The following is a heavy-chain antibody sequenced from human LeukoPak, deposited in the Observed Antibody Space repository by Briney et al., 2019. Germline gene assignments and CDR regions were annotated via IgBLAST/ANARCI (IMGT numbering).Heavy chain of an antibody. V-gene: IGHV3-33*01. J-gene: IGHJ4*02. CDR1: GFTFSSYG. CDR2: IWYDGSIQ. D-gene: IGHD2-15*01. CDR3: ARAGYCSGGSCYGSDY. Sequence: GRSLRLSCAASGFTFSSYGMHWVRQAPGKGLEWVAAIWYDGSIQYYADSVKGRFAISRDNSKNTLYLQMDSLRAEDTAVYYCARAGYCSGGSCYGSDYWGQGTLVSVSS.